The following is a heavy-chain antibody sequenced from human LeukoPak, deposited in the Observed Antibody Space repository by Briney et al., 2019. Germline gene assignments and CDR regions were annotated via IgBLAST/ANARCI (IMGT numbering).Heavy chain of an antibody. CDR2: IYHSGSA. CDR3: ARGGDDYVWGSYDY. V-gene: IGHV4-30-2*01. J-gene: IGHJ4*02. Sequence: SQTLSLTCAVSGGSISSGGYSWSWIRQPPGKGLEWIGYIYHSGSAYYNPSLKSRVTFSVDRSKNQFSLKLSSVTAADTAVYYCARGGDDYVWGSYDYWGQGTLVTVSS. CDR1: GGSISSGGYS. D-gene: IGHD3-16*01.